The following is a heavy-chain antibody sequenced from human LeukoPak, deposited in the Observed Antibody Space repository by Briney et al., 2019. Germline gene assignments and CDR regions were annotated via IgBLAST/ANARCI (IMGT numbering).Heavy chain of an antibody. CDR3: ARYRYDYGDYHIDY. V-gene: IGHV3-48*03. Sequence: GGSLRLSCAASGFTFSSYEMNWVRQAPGNGLEWVSYISSSGSTIYYADSVKGRFTISRDNAKNSLYLQMNSLRAEDTAVYYCARYRYDYGDYHIDYWGQGTLVTVSS. D-gene: IGHD4-17*01. CDR2: ISSSGSTI. CDR1: GFTFSSYE. J-gene: IGHJ4*02.